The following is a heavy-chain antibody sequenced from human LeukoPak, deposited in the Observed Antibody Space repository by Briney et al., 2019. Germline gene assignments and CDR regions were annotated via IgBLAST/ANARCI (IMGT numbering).Heavy chain of an antibody. V-gene: IGHV1-69*13. CDR3: ARGIVVVPPSPYYFDY. CDR1: GGTFSSYA. J-gene: IGHJ4*02. Sequence: SVKVSCKASGGTFSSYAISWVRQAPGQGLEWMGGIIPIFGTANYAQKFQGRVTITADESTSTTYMELSSLRSEDTAVYYCARGIVVVPPSPYYFDYWGQGTLVTVSS. CDR2: IIPIFGTA. D-gene: IGHD2-2*01.